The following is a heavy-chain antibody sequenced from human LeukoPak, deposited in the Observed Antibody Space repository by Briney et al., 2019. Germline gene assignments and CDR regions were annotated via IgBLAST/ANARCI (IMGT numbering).Heavy chain of an antibody. Sequence: GRSLRLSCAASGFTFSSYGMHWVRQAPGKGLEWVAVISYDGSNKYYADSVKGRFTISRDNSKNTLFLQMNSLRAEDTAVYFCARDLTLGADGTYFDYWGQGTLVTASS. CDR3: ARDLTLGADGTYFDY. J-gene: IGHJ4*02. CDR2: ISYDGSNK. D-gene: IGHD6-13*01. CDR1: GFTFSSYG. V-gene: IGHV3-30*03.